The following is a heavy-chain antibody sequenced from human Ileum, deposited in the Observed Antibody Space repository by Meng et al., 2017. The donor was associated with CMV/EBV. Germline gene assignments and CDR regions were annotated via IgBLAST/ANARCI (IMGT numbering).Heavy chain of an antibody. Sequence: GESLKISCKGSGYSFTNYWIGWVRQMPGKGLEWMGIIYPRDSDTRYSPSFQGQVLISVDKSISTAYLQWGSLAASDTAMYFCARLPGQRHAFDIWGPGTMVTVSS. CDR2: IYPRDSDT. CDR1: GYSFTNYW. CDR3: ARLPGQRHAFDI. D-gene: IGHD6-25*01. J-gene: IGHJ3*02. V-gene: IGHV5-51*01.